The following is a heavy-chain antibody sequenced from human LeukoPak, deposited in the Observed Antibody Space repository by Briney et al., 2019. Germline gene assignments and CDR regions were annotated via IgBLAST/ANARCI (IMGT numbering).Heavy chain of an antibody. CDR1: GFTVSTYY. Sequence: GSLRLSCAASGFTVSTYYMSWVRQAPGKGLEWVSIIYSVGSTYYADSVKGRFTISKDNSKSTLYLQMNSLRAEDTAVYYCTRAGQWTYGFQDYWGQGTLVTVSS. CDR3: TRAGQWTYGFQDY. V-gene: IGHV3-66*01. J-gene: IGHJ4*02. CDR2: IYSVGST. D-gene: IGHD3-10*01.